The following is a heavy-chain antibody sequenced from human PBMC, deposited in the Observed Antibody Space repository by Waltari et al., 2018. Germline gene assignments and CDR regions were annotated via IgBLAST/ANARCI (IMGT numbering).Heavy chain of an antibody. J-gene: IGHJ4*02. D-gene: IGHD1-20*01. V-gene: IGHV3-7*04. CDR3: ARITRNSPPDY. Sequence: EVQWVGSGGGVVSPGGCLRVSCAASGFTFSNYWMSWVRQAPGKGLEWVANIKQDGSEKKYVDSVKGRFTISRDNAKNTLYLQMSSLRAEDTALYYCARITRNSPPDYWGQGTLVTVSS. CDR2: IKQDGSEK. CDR1: GFTFSNYW.